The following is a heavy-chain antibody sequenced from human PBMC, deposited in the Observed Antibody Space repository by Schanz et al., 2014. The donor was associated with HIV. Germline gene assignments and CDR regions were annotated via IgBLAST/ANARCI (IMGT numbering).Heavy chain of an antibody. D-gene: IGHD1-26*01. J-gene: IGHJ6*02. CDR2: MSWNRRRI. CDR1: GFTFKNYA. V-gene: IGHV3-9*01. Sequence: EVQLLESGGGLVQPGGSLRLSCAASGFTFKNYAMHWVRQAPGEGLEWVSGMSWNRRRIGYGDAVKGRFTISRDNANNFVYLEMNGLRVEDTALYYCAKGIMGATEYYYGMDVWGQGTMVTVSS. CDR3: AKGIMGATEYYYGMDV.